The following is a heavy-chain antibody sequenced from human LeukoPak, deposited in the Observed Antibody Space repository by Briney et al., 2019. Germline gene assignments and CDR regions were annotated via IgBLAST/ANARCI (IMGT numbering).Heavy chain of an antibody. J-gene: IGHJ6*03. Sequence: GASVKVSCKASGGTFSSYAITWVRQAPGQRFEWMGWISGYNGKTDYSQKFRGRVTMTTDTSTSTAYLEVRSLRSDDTAVYYCARNINSGHDPSYEYYYMDVWGKGTTVTVSS. V-gene: IGHV1-18*01. CDR1: GGTFSSYA. D-gene: IGHD5-12*01. CDR2: ISGYNGKT. CDR3: ARNINSGHDPSYEYYYMDV.